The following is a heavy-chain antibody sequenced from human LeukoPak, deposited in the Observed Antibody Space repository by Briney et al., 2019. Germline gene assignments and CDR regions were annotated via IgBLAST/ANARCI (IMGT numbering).Heavy chain of an antibody. CDR1: GYTFTGYY. CDR3: ARDKTYCSSTSCYYYYYMDV. J-gene: IGHJ6*03. D-gene: IGHD2-2*01. V-gene: IGHV1-2*02. Sequence: ASVKVSCKASGYTFTGYYVHWVRQAPGQGLEWMGWMNPKSGGTNYAQKFEARVTMNRDTSISTAYMELSRLRSEDTAVYYCARDKTYCSSTSCYYYYYMDVWGKGTTVTVSS. CDR2: MNPKSGGT.